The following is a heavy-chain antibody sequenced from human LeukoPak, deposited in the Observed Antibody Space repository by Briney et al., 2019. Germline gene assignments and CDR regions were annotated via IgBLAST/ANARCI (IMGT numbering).Heavy chain of an antibody. D-gene: IGHD3-22*01. CDR3: ASRAFYDSSGLHF. J-gene: IGHJ4*02. Sequence: SETLSLTCSVSGGSIRNYYWTWIRQPPGKGLEWIGHVSNSGNTKYNPSLKSRVTISIDTSKKHFSLNLSSVSAADTAVYYCASRAFYDSSGLHFWGQGILVTVSS. V-gene: IGHV4-59*08. CDR2: VSNSGNT. CDR1: GGSIRNYY.